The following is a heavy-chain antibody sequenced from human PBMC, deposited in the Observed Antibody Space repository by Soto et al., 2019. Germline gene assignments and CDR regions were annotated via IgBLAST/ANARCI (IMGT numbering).Heavy chain of an antibody. CDR2: INPNSGGT. Sequence: GASVKVSCKASGYTFTGYYMHWVRQAPGQGLEWMGWINPNSGGTNYAQKSQGRVTMTRDTSISTAYMELSRLRSDDTAVYYCARGGSAVVTAIRSDYWGQGTLVTVSS. CDR3: ARGGSAVVTAIRSDY. D-gene: IGHD2-21*02. V-gene: IGHV1-2*02. CDR1: GYTFTGYY. J-gene: IGHJ4*02.